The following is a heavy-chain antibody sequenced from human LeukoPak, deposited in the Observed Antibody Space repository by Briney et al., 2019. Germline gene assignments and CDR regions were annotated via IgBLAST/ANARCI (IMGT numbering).Heavy chain of an antibody. V-gene: IGHV3-7*03. CDR3: ASLDTAKQPLANH. CDR2: IKEDRGRE. Sequence: PGGSLRLSCVASGLIVSNHGMSWVRQAPGKGLEWVANIKEDRGREYYMDSVKGRFTISKDSAKNSLYLQMNSLRVEDTAMYYCASLDTAKQPLANHWGQGTLVTVSS. CDR1: GLIVSNHG. J-gene: IGHJ5*02. D-gene: IGHD5-18*01.